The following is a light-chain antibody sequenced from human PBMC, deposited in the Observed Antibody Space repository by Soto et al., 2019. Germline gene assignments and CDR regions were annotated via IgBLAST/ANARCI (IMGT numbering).Light chain of an antibody. J-gene: IGLJ1*01. Sequence: QSVLTQPASVSGSPGQSITISCAGTSDDVGAYKYVSWYQRHPGKAPQLLIYEATNRPSGISGRFSASKSGNTASLTISGLQAEDEADYYCSSYSRNTLFVFGTGTKVTVL. CDR1: SDDVGAYKY. CDR3: SSYSRNTLFV. CDR2: EAT. V-gene: IGLV2-14*01.